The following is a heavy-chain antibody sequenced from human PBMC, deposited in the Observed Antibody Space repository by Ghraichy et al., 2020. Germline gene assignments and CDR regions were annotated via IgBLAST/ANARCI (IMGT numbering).Heavy chain of an antibody. Sequence: SETLSLTCAVYGGSFSGYYWSWIRQPPGKGLEWIGEINHSGSTNYNPSLKSRVTISVDTSKNQFSLKLSSVTAADTAVYYCARGGALKMTTVTIYYYYYMDVWGKGTTVTVSS. J-gene: IGHJ6*03. CDR2: INHSGST. V-gene: IGHV4-34*01. CDR1: GGSFSGYY. D-gene: IGHD4-11*01. CDR3: ARGGALKMTTVTIYYYYYMDV.